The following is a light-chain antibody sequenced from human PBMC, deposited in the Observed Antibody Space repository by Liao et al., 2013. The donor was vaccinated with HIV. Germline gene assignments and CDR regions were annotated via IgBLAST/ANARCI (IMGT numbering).Light chain of an antibody. CDR3: QAWDSNTAAV. CDR1: NIGSKS. CDR2: ESH. Sequence: SYVLTQPPSVSVAPGKTARITCGENNIGSKSVHWYQQKPGQSPLVVIYESHKRPPGIPERFSGANSGNTATLTISGTQAMDEADYYCQAWDSNTAAVFGGGTKLTVL. J-gene: IGLJ2*01. V-gene: IGLV3-21*01.